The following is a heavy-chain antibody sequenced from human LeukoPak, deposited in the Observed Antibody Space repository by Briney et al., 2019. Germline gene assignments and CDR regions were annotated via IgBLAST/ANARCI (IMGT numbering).Heavy chain of an antibody. V-gene: IGHV1-2*02. D-gene: IGHD4-11*01. CDR2: IDANNGDT. J-gene: IGHJ4*02. Sequence: ASVKVSCKASGYTFRGNYIHWLRQAPGQGLGGMGWIDANNGDTKSAQKFQGRVTMSRDTSISTAYMDLSSLSPDDAAVYYCARDPSSVTLYFDYWGQGTLVTVSS. CDR3: ARDPSSVTLYFDY. CDR1: GYTFRGNY.